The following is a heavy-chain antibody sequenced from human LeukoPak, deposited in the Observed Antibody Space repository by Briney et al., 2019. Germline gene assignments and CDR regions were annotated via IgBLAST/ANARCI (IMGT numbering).Heavy chain of an antibody. CDR3: AREPRIAVAVSDY. CDR2: ISSSSSTI. D-gene: IGHD6-19*01. Sequence: GGSLRLSCAASGVAFSSYSMNCVRQAPGQGLEWVSYISSSSSTIYYAYSVKGRFTISRENAKNSLYLQRNSLRAEETAVYYCAREPRIAVAVSDYWGQGTLVTVSS. J-gene: IGHJ4*02. CDR1: GVAFSSYS. V-gene: IGHV3-48*01.